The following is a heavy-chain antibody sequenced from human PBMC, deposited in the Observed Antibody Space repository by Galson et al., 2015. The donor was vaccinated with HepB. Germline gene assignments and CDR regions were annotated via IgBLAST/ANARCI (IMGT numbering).Heavy chain of an antibody. V-gene: IGHV3-64*02. J-gene: IGHJ4*02. Sequence: PLRLYCPASGFTFRVSAMHWVGQAPGKGLEYVSAISTSGGTYYADSVKGRFTISRDNSKNTLYLQVGSLRAEDMAVYYCARGRFDYWGQGTLVTVSS. CDR2: ISTSGGT. CDR1: GFTFRVSA. CDR3: ARGRFDY.